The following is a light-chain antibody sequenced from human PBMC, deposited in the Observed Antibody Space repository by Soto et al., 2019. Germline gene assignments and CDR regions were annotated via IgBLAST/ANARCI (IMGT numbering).Light chain of an antibody. V-gene: IGLV2-14*01. Sequence: QSALTQPASVSGSPGQSITISCTGTSSDVGGYNYVSWYHQHPGKAPKLMIYEVTNRPSGVSNRFSGSKSGNTASLTISGLQAEDEPDYYCSSYTSSSTLVFGGGTKVTVL. CDR3: SSYTSSSTLV. CDR1: SSDVGGYNY. CDR2: EVT. J-gene: IGLJ3*02.